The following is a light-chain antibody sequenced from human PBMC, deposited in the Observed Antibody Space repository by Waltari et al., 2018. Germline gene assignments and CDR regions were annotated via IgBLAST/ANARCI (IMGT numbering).Light chain of an antibody. CDR1: SGHTTNI. CDR2: VNSDGSH. Sequence: QLVLTQSPSASAPLGASVKLTCTLSSGHTTNIIPWHQQHPKKGPRYLMKVNSDGSHNKGDKIPERFAGSSSGAERYLTISSLQSEDEADYYCQTGGHGTWVFGGGTKLTVL. CDR3: QTGGHGTWV. J-gene: IGLJ3*02. V-gene: IGLV4-69*01.